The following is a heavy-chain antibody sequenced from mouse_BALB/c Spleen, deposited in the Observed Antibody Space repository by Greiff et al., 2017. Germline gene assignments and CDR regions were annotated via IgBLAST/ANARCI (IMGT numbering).Heavy chain of an antibody. CDR3: ARSSYGNSGAMDY. Sequence: EVQLVESGPSLVKPSQTLSLTCSVTGDSITSGYWNWIRKFPGNKLEYMGYISYSGSTYYNPSLKSRISITRDTSKNQYYLQLNSVTTEDTATYYCARSSYGNSGAMDYWGQGTSVTVSS. D-gene: IGHD2-10*02. CDR2: ISYSGST. V-gene: IGHV3-8*02. J-gene: IGHJ4*01. CDR1: GDSITSGY.